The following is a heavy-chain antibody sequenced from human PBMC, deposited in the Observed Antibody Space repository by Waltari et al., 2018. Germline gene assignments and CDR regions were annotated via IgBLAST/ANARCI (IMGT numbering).Heavy chain of an antibody. Sequence: QVQLEQSGAEVKKPGASVKVSCKASGYSFINYYMHWVRQAPGQGLEWMGIINPSGGSATYAEKFQGRVTMTRDTSTSTDYMELSDLRSEDTAVYFCAKDSGRFSADFWGQGTLVTVSS. V-gene: IGHV1-46*01. CDR3: AKDSGRFSADF. CDR2: INPSGGSA. D-gene: IGHD1-26*01. J-gene: IGHJ4*02. CDR1: GYSFINYY.